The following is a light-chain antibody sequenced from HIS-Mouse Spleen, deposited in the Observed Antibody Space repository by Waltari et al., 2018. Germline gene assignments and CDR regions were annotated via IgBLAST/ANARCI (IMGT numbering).Light chain of an antibody. Sequence: QSALTQPPSASGSPGQSVTISCTGTSSDVGGYNYVSWYQQHPAKAPKLMIYEISQRPSGVPDRFSGSKSGNTASLTVSGLQAEDEADYYCSSYAGSNYVFGTGTKVTVL. V-gene: IGLV2-8*01. J-gene: IGLJ1*01. CDR3: SSYAGSNYV. CDR2: EIS. CDR1: SSDVGGYNY.